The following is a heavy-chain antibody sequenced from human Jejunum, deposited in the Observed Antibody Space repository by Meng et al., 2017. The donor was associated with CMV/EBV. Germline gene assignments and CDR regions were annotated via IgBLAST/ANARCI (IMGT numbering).Heavy chain of an antibody. CDR3: VKDVAY. J-gene: IGHJ4*02. CDR2: VPHDGTSK. V-gene: IGHV3-30*02. D-gene: IGHD2-21*01. CDR1: GFTFSDYG. Sequence: QVQLVGSGGGVVQPGGSLRLTCAASGFTFSDYGIHWVRQAPGKGLEWVAFVPHDGTSKYYADSVKGRFTISRDNSENTLYLQMSSLRAEDTAVYYCVKDVAYWSQGTLVTVSS.